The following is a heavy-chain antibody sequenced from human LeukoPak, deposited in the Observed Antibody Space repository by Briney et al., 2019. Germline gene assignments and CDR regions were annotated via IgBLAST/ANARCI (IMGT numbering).Heavy chain of an antibody. CDR1: GYTFTRYY. Sequence: AXVKVSCKASGYTFTRYYIYWVGQAAGQGVEGMGRINPNSGGTKYAQKFKGRVAINRETSISTAYMELSRLRSDDTAMYYCAREDFVDYYFDSWGQGTLVTVSS. CDR2: INPNSGGT. CDR3: AREDFVDYYFDS. J-gene: IGHJ4*02. V-gene: IGHV1-2*06. D-gene: IGHD3-9*01.